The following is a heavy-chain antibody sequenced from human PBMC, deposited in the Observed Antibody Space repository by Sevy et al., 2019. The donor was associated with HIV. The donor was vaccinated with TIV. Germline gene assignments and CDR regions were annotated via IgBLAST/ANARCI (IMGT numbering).Heavy chain of an antibody. Sequence: GGCLRLSCKASGFNFNNYAMSWVRQAPGKGLEWVSTISGSGGRTYTAESVRGRLTISRDNSKRTVYLQMNSLRGDDTAIYYCAKDPNSSGEYFQKWGQGARVTVSS. J-gene: IGHJ1*01. V-gene: IGHV3-23*01. CDR3: AKDPNSSGEYFQK. D-gene: IGHD3-22*01. CDR1: GFNFNNYA. CDR2: ISGSGGRT.